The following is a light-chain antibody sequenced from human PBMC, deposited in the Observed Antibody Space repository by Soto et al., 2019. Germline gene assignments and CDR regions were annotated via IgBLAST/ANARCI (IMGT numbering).Light chain of an antibody. CDR3: QQYSIWPYT. CDR2: GAS. V-gene: IGKV3-15*01. Sequence: EIVMTQSPATLSVSPGERATLSCRASQSISSNLAWYQQKPGQAPRLLIYGASTRATGIPARFSGSGSGTYFTLTISSLQSEDFAVYYCQQYSIWPYTFGQGTKLEIK. J-gene: IGKJ2*01. CDR1: QSISSN.